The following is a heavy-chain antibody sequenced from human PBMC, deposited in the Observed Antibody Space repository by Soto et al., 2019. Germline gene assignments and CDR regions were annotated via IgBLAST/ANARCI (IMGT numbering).Heavy chain of an antibody. CDR1: GGSRISYY. D-gene: IGHD4-17*01. V-gene: IGHV4-59*08. Sequence: SETLSLTCTVSGGSRISYYWSWIRQPPGRGLEWIGFIYYAGSTKYNPSLNSRVTISVDTSKNQFSLTVTSVTAADTAVYYCARRIDATETFDYWGQGTLVTVSS. CDR3: ARRIDATETFDY. CDR2: IYYAGST. J-gene: IGHJ4*02.